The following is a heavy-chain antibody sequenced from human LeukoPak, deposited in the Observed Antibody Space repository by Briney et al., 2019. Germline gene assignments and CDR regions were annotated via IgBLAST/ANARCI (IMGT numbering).Heavy chain of an antibody. D-gene: IGHD6-13*01. Sequence: PGGSLRLSCAASGFTFSSYAMSWVRQAPGKGLEWVSAISYSGGSTYYADSVKGRFTISRDNSKNTLYVQMNSLRAEDTAVYYCARIREGSNWYPVGLDDYWGQGTLVTVSS. CDR3: ARIREGSNWYPVGLDDY. CDR2: ISYSGGST. V-gene: IGHV3-23*01. J-gene: IGHJ4*02. CDR1: GFTFSSYA.